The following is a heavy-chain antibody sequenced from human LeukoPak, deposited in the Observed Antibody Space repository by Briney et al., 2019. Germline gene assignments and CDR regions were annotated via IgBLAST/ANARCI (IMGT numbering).Heavy chain of an antibody. CDR2: INHSGST. V-gene: IGHV4-34*01. CDR1: GGSFSGYY. CDR3: ARGLYSSSWYATQHYYYYYMDV. Sequence: SETLSLTCAVYGGSFSGYYWSWIRQPPGKGLEWIGEINHSGSTNYNPSLKSRVTISVDTSKNQFSLKLSSVTAADTAVYYCARGLYSSSWYATQHYYYYYMDVWGKGTTVTVSS. D-gene: IGHD6-13*01. J-gene: IGHJ6*03.